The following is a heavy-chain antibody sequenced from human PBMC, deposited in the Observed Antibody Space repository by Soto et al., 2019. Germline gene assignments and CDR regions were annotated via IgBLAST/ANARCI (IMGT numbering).Heavy chain of an antibody. V-gene: IGHV4-59*01. CDR3: AGVPVKGYFDWLDP. D-gene: IGHD3-9*01. J-gene: IGHJ5*02. CDR2: LDHQGNS. CDR1: GAPITSNY. Sequence: PSETLSLTCSGSGAPITSNYWTWIRQPPGKGLEWIGYLDHQGNSNYSPSLRSRLSMSIDTSKNQLPLKVHSVTAADTAVYYCAGVPVKGYFDWLDPWGQGTLVTVSS.